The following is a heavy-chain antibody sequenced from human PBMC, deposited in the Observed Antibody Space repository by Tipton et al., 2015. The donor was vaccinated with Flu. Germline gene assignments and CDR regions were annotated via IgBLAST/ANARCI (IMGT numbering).Heavy chain of an antibody. CDR2: INWNGVSI. D-gene: IGHD6-6*01. J-gene: IGHJ6*02. CDR3: AKDMRASSSLDFYYFHGMGV. Sequence: SLRLSCTASGFTFDDYAMHWVRQATGQGLEWVSSINWNGVSIDYADSVKGRFTISRDNAKNSLFLQMNSLRSEDTALYYCAKDMRASSSLDFYYFHGMGVWGQGTTVSVSS. V-gene: IGHV3-9*01. CDR1: GFTFDDYA.